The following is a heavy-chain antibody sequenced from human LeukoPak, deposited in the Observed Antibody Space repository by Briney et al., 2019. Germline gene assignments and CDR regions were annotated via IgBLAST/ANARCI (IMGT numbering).Heavy chain of an antibody. CDR3: ATEVVSFDY. V-gene: IGHV3-23*01. CDR1: GGTFSSYA. CDR2: ISGSGGST. Sequence: SCKASGGTFSSYAISWVRQAPGKGLEWVSAISGSGGSTYYADSVKGRFTISRDNSKNTLYLQMNSLRAEDTAVYYCATEVVSFDYWGQGTLVTVSS. D-gene: IGHD3-22*01. J-gene: IGHJ4*02.